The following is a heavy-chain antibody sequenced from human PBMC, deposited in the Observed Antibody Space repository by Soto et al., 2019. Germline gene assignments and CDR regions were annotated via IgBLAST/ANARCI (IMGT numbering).Heavy chain of an antibody. D-gene: IGHD3-22*01. CDR3: AKFSYDSSGYLFDY. V-gene: IGHV3-11*01. J-gene: IGHJ4*02. Sequence: GGSLRLSCAASGFTFSDYYMSWIRQAPGKGLEWVSYISSSGSTIYYADSVKGRFTISRDNAKNSLYLQMNSLRAEDTAVYYCAKFSYDSSGYLFDYWGQGTLVTVSS. CDR2: ISSSGSTI. CDR1: GFTFSDYY.